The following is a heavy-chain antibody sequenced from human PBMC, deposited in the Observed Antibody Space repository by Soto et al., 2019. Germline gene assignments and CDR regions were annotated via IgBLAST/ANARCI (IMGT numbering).Heavy chain of an antibody. V-gene: IGHV3-49*03. Sequence: GGSLRLSCTASGFTFGDYAMSWFRQAPGKGLEWVGFIRSKAYGGTTEYAASVKGRFTISRDDSKSIAYLQMNSLKTEDTAVYYCTMEEGYGDYRNDYWGQGTLVTVSS. CDR1: GFTFGDYA. J-gene: IGHJ4*02. CDR3: TMEEGYGDYRNDY. D-gene: IGHD4-17*01. CDR2: IRSKAYGGTT.